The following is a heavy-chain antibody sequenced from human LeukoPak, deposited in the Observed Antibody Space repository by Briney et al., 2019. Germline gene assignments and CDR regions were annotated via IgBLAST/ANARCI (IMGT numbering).Heavy chain of an antibody. D-gene: IGHD2-15*01. V-gene: IGHV1-2*02. CDR2: INPNSGGT. J-gene: IGHJ4*02. CDR1: GYAFTGYY. CDR3: ARRGPLARAVVVVAAKVLDY. Sequence: GASVKVSCKASGYAFTGYYMHWVRQAPGQGLEWMGWINPNSGGTNYAQKLQGRVTMTTDTSTSTAYMELRSLRSDDTAVYYCARRGPLARAVVVVAAKVLDYWGQGTLVTVSS.